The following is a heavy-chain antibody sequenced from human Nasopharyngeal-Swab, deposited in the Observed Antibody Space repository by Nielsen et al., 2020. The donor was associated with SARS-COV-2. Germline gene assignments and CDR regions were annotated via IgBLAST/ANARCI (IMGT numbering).Heavy chain of an antibody. CDR1: GFTFSSYA. J-gene: IGHJ4*02. D-gene: IGHD3-10*01. V-gene: IGHV3-23*01. CDR3: AKQLLWFGELLDMFDY. Sequence: GGSLRLSCVASGFTFSSYAMSWVRQAPGKGLEWVSAISGSGGSTYYADSVKGRFTISRDNSKNTLYLQMNSLRAEDTAVYYCAKQLLWFGELLDMFDYWGQGTLVTVSS. CDR2: ISGSGGST.